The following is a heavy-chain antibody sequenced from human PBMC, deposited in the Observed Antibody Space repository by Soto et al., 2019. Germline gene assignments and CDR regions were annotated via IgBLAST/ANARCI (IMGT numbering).Heavy chain of an antibody. CDR3: AREAV. V-gene: IGHV3-7*05. J-gene: IGHJ6*02. Sequence: EVQLVESGGGLVQPGGSLRLSCAASGFTFSGYWMSWVRQAPGKGLEWVANIKQDGSEQFYVDSVKGRFTISRDNAKNSLYLQMNSLRVEDPAVYYCAREAVWGQGTTVTVSS. CDR2: IKQDGSEQ. CDR1: GFTFSGYW.